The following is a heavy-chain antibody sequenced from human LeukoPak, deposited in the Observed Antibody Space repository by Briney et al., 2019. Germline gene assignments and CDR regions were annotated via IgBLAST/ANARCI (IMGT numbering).Heavy chain of an antibody. D-gene: IGHD6-13*01. CDR1: GGSISSGTYY. CDR2: IYTSGST. CDR3: ASYRPQAAAGFDY. Sequence: SETLSLTCTVSGGSISSGTYYWSWIRQPTGKGLEWIGRIYTSGSTNYNPSLKSRVTISVDTSKNQFSLKLSSVTAADTAVYYCASYRPQAAAGFDYWGQGTLVTVSS. V-gene: IGHV4-61*02. J-gene: IGHJ4*02.